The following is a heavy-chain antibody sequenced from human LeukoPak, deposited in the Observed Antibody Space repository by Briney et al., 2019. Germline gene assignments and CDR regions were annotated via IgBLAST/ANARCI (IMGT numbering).Heavy chain of an antibody. CDR3: ARASYGGYYFDY. D-gene: IGHD5-18*01. J-gene: IGHJ4*02. CDR1: GGSIRSSYYY. V-gene: IGHV4-39*07. Sequence: SETLSLTCTVSGGSIRSSYYYWGWIRQPPGKGLEWIGEINHSGSTNYNPSLKSRVTISVDTSKNQFSLKLSSVTAADTAVYYCARASYGGYYFDYWGQGTLVTVSS. CDR2: INHSGST.